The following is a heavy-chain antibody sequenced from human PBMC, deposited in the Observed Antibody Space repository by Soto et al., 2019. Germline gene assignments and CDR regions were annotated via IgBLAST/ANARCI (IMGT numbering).Heavy chain of an antibody. CDR1: GFTFSSYD. Sequence: LRLSCAASGFTFSSYDMHWVRQATGKGLEWVSAIGTAGDTYYPGSMKGRFTISRENAKNSLYLQMNSLRAGDTAVYYCARDGRRQQLGSDGMDVWGQGTTVTVSS. CDR2: IGTAGDT. V-gene: IGHV3-13*01. D-gene: IGHD6-13*01. J-gene: IGHJ6*02. CDR3: ARDGRRQQLGSDGMDV.